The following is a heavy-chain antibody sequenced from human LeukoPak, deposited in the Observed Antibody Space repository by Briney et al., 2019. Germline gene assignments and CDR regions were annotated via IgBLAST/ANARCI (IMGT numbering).Heavy chain of an antibody. CDR1: GGSISSSNW. CDR3: ASFLRIAVAGTPLYFDY. J-gene: IGHJ4*02. D-gene: IGHD6-19*01. V-gene: IGHV4-4*02. CDR2: IYHSGST. Sequence: PSETLSLTFAVSGGSISSSNWWSWVRQPPGKGLEWIGEIYHSGSTNYNPSLKSRVTISVDKSKNQFSLKLSSVTAADTAVYYCASFLRIAVAGTPLYFDYWGQGTLVTVSS.